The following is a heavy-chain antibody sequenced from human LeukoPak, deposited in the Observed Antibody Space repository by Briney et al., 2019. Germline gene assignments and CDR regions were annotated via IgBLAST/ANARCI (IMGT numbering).Heavy chain of an antibody. Sequence: PSETLSLTXAVYGGSFSGYYWSSIRQPPGKGLEWIGEINHSGSTNYNPSLKSRVTISVDTSKNQFFLKLSSVTAADTAVYYCARANYDFWSGRGWFDPWGQGTLVTVSS. V-gene: IGHV4-34*01. J-gene: IGHJ5*02. CDR2: INHSGST. D-gene: IGHD3-3*01. CDR1: GGSFSGYY. CDR3: ARANYDFWSGRGWFDP.